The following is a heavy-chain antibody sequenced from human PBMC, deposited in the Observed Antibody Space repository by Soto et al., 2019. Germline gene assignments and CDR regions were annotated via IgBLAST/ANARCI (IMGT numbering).Heavy chain of an antibody. D-gene: IGHD6-19*01. CDR3: AREEGSGWYGDEY. CDR2: INTYTGDT. V-gene: IGHV1-18*01. Sequence: QVQLVQSGSEVKKPGASVKVSCKASGYTFIDYGITWVRQAPGQGLEWMGRINTYTGDTNYAQRVQGRVTMTTDTSTSTAYMELRGLRSDDTAVYYCAREEGSGWYGDEYWGQGTLVTV. J-gene: IGHJ4*02. CDR1: GYTFIDYG.